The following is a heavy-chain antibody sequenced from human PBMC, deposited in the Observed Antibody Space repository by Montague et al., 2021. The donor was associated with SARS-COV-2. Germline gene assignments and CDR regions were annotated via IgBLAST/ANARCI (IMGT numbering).Heavy chain of an antibody. Sequence: TLSLTCTVSGGSISSGGYYWSWIRQHPGKGLEWIGYIYYSGSTYYNPSLKSRVTISVDTSKNQFSLKLSSVTAADTAVYYCARDRRLRYFELSYYNYGMDVWGQGTTVTVSS. V-gene: IGHV4-31*03. J-gene: IGHJ6*02. D-gene: IGHD3-9*01. CDR2: IYYSGST. CDR1: GGSISSGGYY. CDR3: ARDRRLRYFELSYYNYGMDV.